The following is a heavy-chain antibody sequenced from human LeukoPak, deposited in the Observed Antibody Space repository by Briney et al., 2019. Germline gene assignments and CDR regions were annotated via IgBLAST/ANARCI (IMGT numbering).Heavy chain of an antibody. V-gene: IGHV1-69*05. CDR1: GGTFSSYA. CDR3: ARVPSFVVVSSFDY. Sequence: SVKVSCKASGGTFSSYAISWVRQAPGQGLEWMGGIIPIFGTANYAQKFQGRVTMTTDTSTSTAYMELRSLRSDDTAVYYCARVPSFVVVSSFDYWGQGTLVTVSS. J-gene: IGHJ4*02. CDR2: IIPIFGTA. D-gene: IGHD2-21*01.